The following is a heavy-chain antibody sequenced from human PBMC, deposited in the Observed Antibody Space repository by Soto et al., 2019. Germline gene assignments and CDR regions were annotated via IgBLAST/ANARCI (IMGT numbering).Heavy chain of an antibody. CDR1: GFTFSRYA. Sequence: LRLSCAASGFTFSRYAMSWVRQAPGKGLEWVSSISTSDHTTYYADSVKGRFTISTDNSKNTLYVQMNGLRVEDTAVYYCASSPTEVGGTTYYFDYWGQGALVTVSS. CDR3: ASSPTEVGGTTYYFDY. CDR2: ISTSDHTT. V-gene: IGHV3-23*01. D-gene: IGHD6-19*01. J-gene: IGHJ4*02.